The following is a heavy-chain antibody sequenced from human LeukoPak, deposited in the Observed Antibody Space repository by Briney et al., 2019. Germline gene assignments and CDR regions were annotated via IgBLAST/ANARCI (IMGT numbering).Heavy chain of an antibody. CDR1: GYTFTGYY. Sequence: GASVKVSCKASGYTFTGYYMHWVRQAPGQGLEWMGWINPNSGGTNYAQKFQGWVTMTRDTSISTAYMELSRLRSDDTAMYYCARDVVGRGYCSGGTCFPDYYGMDVWGQGTTVTVSS. V-gene: IGHV1-2*04. D-gene: IGHD2-15*01. J-gene: IGHJ6*02. CDR3: ARDVVGRGYCSGGTCFPDYYGMDV. CDR2: INPNSGGT.